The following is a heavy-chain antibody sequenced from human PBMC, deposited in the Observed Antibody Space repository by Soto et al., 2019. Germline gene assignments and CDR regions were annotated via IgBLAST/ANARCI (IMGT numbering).Heavy chain of an antibody. J-gene: IGHJ6*02. CDR3: ARDVFCGGAPACPDMDV. Sequence: GASVKVSCKASGYTFTGYYMHWVRQAPGQGLEWMGRISGYNGNTNYARTLRGRLTLTTDTSTSTAYMELRSLTSDDTAVYYCARDVFCGGAPACPDMDVWGQGTTVTVSS. V-gene: IGHV1-18*04. D-gene: IGHD2-21*01. CDR1: GYTFTGYY. CDR2: ISGYNGNT.